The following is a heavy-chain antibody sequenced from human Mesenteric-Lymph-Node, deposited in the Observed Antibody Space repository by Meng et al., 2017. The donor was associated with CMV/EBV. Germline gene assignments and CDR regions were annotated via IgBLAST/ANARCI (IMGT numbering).Heavy chain of an antibody. CDR1: GFTFSSYG. Sequence: GESLKISCAASGFTFSSYGMHWVRQAPGKGLEWVGRIKSKTDGGTTDYAAPVKGRFTISRDDSKNTLYLQMNSLKTEDTAVYYCTTVVYDFWSGYLSGMDVWGQGTTVTVSS. V-gene: IGHV3-15*01. J-gene: IGHJ6*02. D-gene: IGHD3-3*01. CDR3: TTVVYDFWSGYLSGMDV. CDR2: IKSKTDGGTT.